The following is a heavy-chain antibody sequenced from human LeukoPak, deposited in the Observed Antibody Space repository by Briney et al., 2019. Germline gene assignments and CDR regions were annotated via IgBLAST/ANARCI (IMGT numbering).Heavy chain of an antibody. D-gene: IGHD1-26*01. CDR3: VRDRKYRIVGTTQHYFDY. V-gene: IGHV3-7*01. CDR2: IKVDGSQK. Sequence: GGSLRLSCAASGLTFSNYYMSWVRQAPGKGLEGVATIKVDGSQKHYVDSVRGRFTISRDNAKNSLLLQMNSLRAEDTALYYCVRDRKYRIVGTTQHYFDYWGQGTLVSVSS. CDR1: GLTFSNYY. J-gene: IGHJ4*02.